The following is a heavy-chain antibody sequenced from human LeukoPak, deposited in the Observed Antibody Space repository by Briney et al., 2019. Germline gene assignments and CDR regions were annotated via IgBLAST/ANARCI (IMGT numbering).Heavy chain of an antibody. D-gene: IGHD3-10*02. CDR2: IRSKAYGGTT. V-gene: IGHV3-49*03. Sequence: GGSLRLSCTASGFTFGDYAMSWFRQAPGKGLEWVGFIRSKAYGGTTEYAASVKGRFTISRDDSKSIAYLQMNSLRAEDTDVYYCAELGITMIGGVWGKGTTVTISS. CDR3: AELGITMIGGV. CDR1: GFTFGDYA. J-gene: IGHJ6*04.